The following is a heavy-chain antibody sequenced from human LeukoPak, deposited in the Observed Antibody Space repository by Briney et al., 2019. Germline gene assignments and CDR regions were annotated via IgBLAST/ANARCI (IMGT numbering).Heavy chain of an antibody. Sequence: ASVKVSCKASGGTFSSYVITWVRQAPGQGLEWMGGIIPMFGTADYAQKFQGRVTITADESTSTAYMQLSSLRSEDTAVYYCARGAYSSRSYYFDHWGQGTLVTVSS. CDR2: IIPMFGTA. D-gene: IGHD6-19*01. CDR3: ARGAYSSRSYYFDH. V-gene: IGHV1-69*13. CDR1: GGTFSSYV. J-gene: IGHJ4*02.